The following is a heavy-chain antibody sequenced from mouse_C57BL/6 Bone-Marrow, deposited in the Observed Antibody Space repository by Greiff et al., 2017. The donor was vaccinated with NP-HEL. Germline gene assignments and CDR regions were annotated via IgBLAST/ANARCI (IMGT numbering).Heavy chain of an antibody. CDR1: GYTFTSYW. V-gene: IGHV1-59*01. Sequence: QVQLKQPGADLVRPGTSVKLSCTASGYTFTSYWMHWVKQRPGQGLEWIGVIDPSASYTNYNQKFKGKSTLTVDTSSSTAYMQLSSLTSEDSAVYYCARPHDGHCAYWGQGTLVTVSA. CDR2: IDPSASYT. J-gene: IGHJ3*01. D-gene: IGHD2-3*01. CDR3: ARPHDGHCAY.